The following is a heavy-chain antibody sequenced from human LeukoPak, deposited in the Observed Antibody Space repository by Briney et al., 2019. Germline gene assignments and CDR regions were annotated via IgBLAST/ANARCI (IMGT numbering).Heavy chain of an antibody. Sequence: GGSLRLSCAASGFTFSSYGMHWVRQAPGKGLEWVAVISYDGSNKYYADSVKGRFTISRDNSKNTLYLQMNSLRAEDTAVYYCAKDGDSRWLQLRIDYWGQGTLVTVSS. CDR2: ISYDGSNK. CDR3: AKDGDSRWLQLRIDY. V-gene: IGHV3-33*05. D-gene: IGHD5-24*01. CDR1: GFTFSSYG. J-gene: IGHJ4*02.